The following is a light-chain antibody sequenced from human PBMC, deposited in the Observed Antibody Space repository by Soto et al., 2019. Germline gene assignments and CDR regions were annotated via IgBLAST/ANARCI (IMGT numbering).Light chain of an antibody. CDR3: HQRQSWPRT. CDR1: QSISNF. Sequence: EILFTQSPATLSLSPGERATLSCRASQSISNFLAWYQQTPGQAPRLLIYDASKRDTDIPARFSASGSGTDFTLTISDVQPEDFSLYYCHQRQSWPRTFGQGTKVDIK. J-gene: IGKJ1*01. V-gene: IGKV3-11*01. CDR2: DAS.